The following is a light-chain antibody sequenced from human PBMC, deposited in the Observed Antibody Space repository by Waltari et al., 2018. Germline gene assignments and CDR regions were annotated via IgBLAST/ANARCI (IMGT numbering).Light chain of an antibody. CDR2: YVS. J-gene: IGLJ1*01. CDR1: SSDVGDYNY. V-gene: IGLV2-14*03. CDR3: SSYTSSSTLYV. Sequence: QSALTQPASVSGSPGQSITISCTGTSSDVGDYNYVSWYQQHPGKAPKLMIYYVSNRPSGVSNRFSGSKSGNTASLTISGLQAEDDADYYCSSYTSSSTLYVFVTGTKVTVL.